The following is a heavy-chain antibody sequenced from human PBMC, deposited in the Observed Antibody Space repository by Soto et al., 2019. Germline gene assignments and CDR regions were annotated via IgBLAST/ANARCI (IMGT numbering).Heavy chain of an antibody. CDR1: GYTFTSYA. D-gene: IGHD6-6*01. CDR3: ASPLPLYSSSSDYYYYGMDV. CDR2: INAGNGNT. V-gene: IGHV1-3*01. J-gene: IGHJ6*02. Sequence: GASVKVSCKASGYTFTSYAMHWVRQAPGQRLEWMGWINAGNGNTKYSQKFQGRVTITRDTSASTAYMELSSLGSEDTAVYYCASPLPLYSSSSDYYYYGMDVWGQGTTVTVSS.